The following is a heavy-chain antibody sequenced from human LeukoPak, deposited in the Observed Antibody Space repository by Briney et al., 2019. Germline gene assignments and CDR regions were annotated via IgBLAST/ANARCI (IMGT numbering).Heavy chain of an antibody. D-gene: IGHD1-1*01. CDR2: IYPGDSDT. CDR3: ARRREESGSTVDYYYYYMDV. CDR1: GYSFTSYW. Sequence: GESLKISCKCSGYSFTSYWIGWVRQMPGKGLEWMGIIYPGDSDTRYSPSFQGQVTISADKSISTAYLQWSSLKASHTAMYHCARRREESGSTVDYYYYYMDVWGKGTTVTVSS. J-gene: IGHJ6*03. V-gene: IGHV5-51*01.